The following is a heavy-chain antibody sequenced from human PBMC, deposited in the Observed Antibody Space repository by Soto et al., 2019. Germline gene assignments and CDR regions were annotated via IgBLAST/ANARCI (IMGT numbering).Heavy chain of an antibody. V-gene: IGHV3-7*03. D-gene: IGHD3-22*01. J-gene: IGHJ4*02. CDR1: GFSFSSSW. Sequence: PGGSLRLSCAASGFSFSSSWMSWVRQAPGKGLEWVANIKEDGSEMFYVDSLKGRFTISRDNAKNSLYLQMNSLRPEDTAIYFCAKDTGGGYFEYWGQGTLVTVSS. CDR3: AKDTGGGYFEY. CDR2: IKEDGSEM.